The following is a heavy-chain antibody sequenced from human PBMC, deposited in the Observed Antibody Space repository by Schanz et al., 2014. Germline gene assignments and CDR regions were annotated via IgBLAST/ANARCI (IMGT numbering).Heavy chain of an antibody. CDR3: ARFLARYQYYGVDV. Sequence: DVQLVDSGGGLVQPGGSLRLSCAASGFTFTTYAMTWVRQAPGKGLEWVSNIIPTGSSTYYADSVKGRFTISRDNSKNTVYLQMNSLRVEDTAVYYCARFLARYQYYGVDVWGQGTTVIVSS. D-gene: IGHD3-3*01. V-gene: IGHV3-23*04. CDR1: GFTFTTYA. CDR2: IIPTGSST. J-gene: IGHJ6*02.